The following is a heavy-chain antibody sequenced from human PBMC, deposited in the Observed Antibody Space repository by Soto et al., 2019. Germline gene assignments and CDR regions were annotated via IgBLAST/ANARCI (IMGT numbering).Heavy chain of an antibody. J-gene: IGHJ3*02. CDR3: AKDAQDAWVATIRGDAFDM. CDR2: ISFDGSNR. V-gene: IGHV3-30*18. D-gene: IGHD5-12*01. Sequence: QVQLVESGGGVVQPGKSLRLSCAASGFTFSRYGIHWVRQAPGKGLEWVAVISFDGSNRYYADSVKGRFTISRDNSKNTLNLQMNSLRAEDTALYYCAKDAQDAWVATIRGDAFDMWGRGTMVTVSS. CDR1: GFTFSRYG.